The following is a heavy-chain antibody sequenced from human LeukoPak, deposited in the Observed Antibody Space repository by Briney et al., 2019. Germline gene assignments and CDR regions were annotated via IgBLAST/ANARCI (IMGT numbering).Heavy chain of an antibody. Sequence: SVKVSCKASGGTFSSCVISWVRQAPGQGLEWMGGIIPIFGTANYAQKFQGRVTITTDESTSTAYMELSSLRSEDTAVYYCASSEMATILFDYWGQGTLVTVCS. V-gene: IGHV1-69*05. J-gene: IGHJ4*02. CDR2: IIPIFGTA. CDR3: ASSEMATILFDY. CDR1: GGTFSSCV. D-gene: IGHD5-24*01.